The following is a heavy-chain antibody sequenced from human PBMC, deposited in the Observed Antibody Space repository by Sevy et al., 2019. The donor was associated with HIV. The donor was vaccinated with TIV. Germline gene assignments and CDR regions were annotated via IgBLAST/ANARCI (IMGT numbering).Heavy chain of an antibody. J-gene: IGHJ6*02. D-gene: IGHD3-3*01. CDR3: VKDPDYNFWRGDYGMDV. CDR2: ISSDGVST. CDR1: GFSFSNSA. Sequence: GGSLRLSCSGSGFSFSNSAMNWVRQTPGKGLKYVSAISSDGVSTYYTDSVRGRFTISRDNSKNTVYLQMSSLRVEDTAVYYCVKDPDYNFWRGDYGMDVWGQGTTVTVSS. V-gene: IGHV3-64D*06.